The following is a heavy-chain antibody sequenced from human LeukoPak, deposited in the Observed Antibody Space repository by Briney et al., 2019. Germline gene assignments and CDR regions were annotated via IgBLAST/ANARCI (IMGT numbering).Heavy chain of an antibody. CDR2: IHYSGST. V-gene: IGHV4-39*07. CDR3: ARSPGWAAAGNEYYFDY. J-gene: IGHJ4*02. D-gene: IGHD6-13*01. CDR1: GGSISSSSYY. Sequence: PSETLSLTCTVSGGSISSSSYYWGWIRQPPGKGLEWIAYIHYSGSTHYNPSLKSRVTISLDTSKNQFSLKLSSVTAADTAVYYCARSPGWAAAGNEYYFDYWGQGILVTVSS.